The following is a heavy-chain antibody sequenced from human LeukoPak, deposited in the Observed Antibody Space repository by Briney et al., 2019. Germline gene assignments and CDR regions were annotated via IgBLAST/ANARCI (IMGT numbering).Heavy chain of an antibody. V-gene: IGHV3-53*01. D-gene: IGHD1-26*01. Sequence: GGSLRLSCTASGLTVSRAYMSWVRQAPGKGLEWVSASYPDGRTYYGDSVKDRFTISTDSSKNTLYLQMSSLTAEDTAVYYCARGTSGSYWLVGSYFDYWGQGTLVTVSS. J-gene: IGHJ4*02. CDR1: GLTVSRAY. CDR3: ARGTSGSYWLVGSYFDY. CDR2: SYPDGRT.